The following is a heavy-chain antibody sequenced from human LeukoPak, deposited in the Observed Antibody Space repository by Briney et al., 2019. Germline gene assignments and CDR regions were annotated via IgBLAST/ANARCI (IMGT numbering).Heavy chain of an antibody. Sequence: SETLSLTCAVYGGSFSGYYWSWIRQPPGKGLEWIGEINHSGSTNYNPSLKSRVTISVDTSKNQFSLKLSSVTAADTAVYYCARGMGRYYGSGTQGMAVWGQGTTVTVSS. V-gene: IGHV4-34*01. CDR1: GGSFSGYY. CDR2: INHSGST. D-gene: IGHD3-10*01. CDR3: ARGMGRYYGSGTQGMAV. J-gene: IGHJ6*02.